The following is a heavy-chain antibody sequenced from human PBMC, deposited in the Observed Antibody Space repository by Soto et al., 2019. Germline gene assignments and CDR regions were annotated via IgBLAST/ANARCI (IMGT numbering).Heavy chain of an antibody. V-gene: IGHV1-3*01. J-gene: IGHJ6*02. CDR3: AREPITIFGVVMPLYYYYGMDV. Sequence: ASVKVSCKASGYTFTSYAMHWVRQAPGQRPEWMGWINAGNGNTKYSQKFQGRVTITRDTSASTAYMELSSLRSEDTAVYYCAREPITIFGVVMPLYYYYGMDVWGQGTTVTVSS. CDR2: INAGNGNT. D-gene: IGHD3-3*01. CDR1: GYTFTSYA.